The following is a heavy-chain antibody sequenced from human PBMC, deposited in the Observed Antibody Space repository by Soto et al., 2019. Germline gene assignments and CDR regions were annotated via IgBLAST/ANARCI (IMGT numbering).Heavy chain of an antibody. CDR1: GGSFSGYY. D-gene: IGHD1-26*01. J-gene: IGHJ6*03. V-gene: IGHV4-34*01. CDR2: INHSGST. CDR3: ARGSGATEYYMDV. Sequence: TSETLSLTCAVYGGSFSGYYWSWIRQPPGKGLEWIGEINHSGSTNYNPSLKSRVTISVDTSKNQFSLKLSSVTAADTAVYYCARGSGATEYYMDVWGKGTTVTVSS.